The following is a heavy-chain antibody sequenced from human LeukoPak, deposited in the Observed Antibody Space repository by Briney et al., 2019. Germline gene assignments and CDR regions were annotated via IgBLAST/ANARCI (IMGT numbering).Heavy chain of an antibody. V-gene: IGHV3-33*06. CDR1: GFTVSSNY. D-gene: IGHD3-22*01. CDR3: AKDLSPYYYDSSGYYIPHDAFDI. CDR2: IWFDGSNK. J-gene: IGHJ3*02. Sequence: GGSLRLSCAASGFTVSSNYMSWVRQAPGKGLEWVAVIWFDGSNKYYTDSVKGRFTISRDNSKNTLYLQMNSLRAEDTAIYYCAKDLSPYYYDSSGYYIPHDAFDIWGRGTMVTVSS.